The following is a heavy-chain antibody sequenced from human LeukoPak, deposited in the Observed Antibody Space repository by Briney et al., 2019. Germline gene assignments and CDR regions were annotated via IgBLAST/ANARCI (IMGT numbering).Heavy chain of an antibody. CDR1: GYTFTGYY. J-gene: IGHJ4*02. CDR3: ARRKVDIRGVIPFDY. V-gene: IGHV1-2*02. Sequence: GASVKVSCKASGYTFTGYYMHWVRQAPGQGLEWMGWINPNSGGTNYAQKFQGRVTMTRDTSISTAYMELSRLRSDDTTVYYCARRKVDIRGVIPFDYWGQGTLVTVSS. D-gene: IGHD3-10*01. CDR2: INPNSGGT.